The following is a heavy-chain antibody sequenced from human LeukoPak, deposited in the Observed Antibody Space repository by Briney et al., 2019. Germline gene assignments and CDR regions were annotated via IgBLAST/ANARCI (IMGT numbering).Heavy chain of an antibody. V-gene: IGHV1-2*06. CDR3: AGEDNSSGYRPFDI. Sequence: ASVTVSCKASGYTFTGYYIHWVRQAPGQGLEWMGRINPNNGGTNYAQKFQGRVTMTRDMSMSTAYMELSRLRSDDTAVYYCAGEDNSSGYRPFDIWGQGTMVTVPS. CDR1: GYTFTGYY. CDR2: INPNNGGT. D-gene: IGHD3-22*01. J-gene: IGHJ3*02.